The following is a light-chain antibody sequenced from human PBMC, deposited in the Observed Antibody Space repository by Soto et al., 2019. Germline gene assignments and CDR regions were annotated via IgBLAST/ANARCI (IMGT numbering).Light chain of an antibody. CDR2: EVS. CDR3: SSYTSSSTWV. Sequence: QSVLTQPASVSGSPGHSITISCTGTSSDVGGYNYVSWYQQHPGKAPKLMIYEVSNRPSGVSNRFSGSKSGNTASLTISGLQAEDEADYYCSSYTSSSTWVFGGGTQLTVL. J-gene: IGLJ3*02. CDR1: SSDVGGYNY. V-gene: IGLV2-14*01.